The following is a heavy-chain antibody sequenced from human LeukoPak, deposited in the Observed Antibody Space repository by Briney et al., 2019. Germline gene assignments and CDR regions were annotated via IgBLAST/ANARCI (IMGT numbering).Heavy chain of an antibody. CDR2: ITWDGGET. CDR1: GFTFDDYN. V-gene: IGHV3-43*01. CDR3: VKDNFYDSNLSDP. Sequence: GGFLRLSCAASGFTFDDYNMIWVRQTPGKGLEWVCLITWDGGETFYADSVQGRFTISRDNTRDSLYLHMTSLKVEDTAFYYCVKDNFYDSNLSDPWGQGTLVTVSS. D-gene: IGHD3-22*01. J-gene: IGHJ5*02.